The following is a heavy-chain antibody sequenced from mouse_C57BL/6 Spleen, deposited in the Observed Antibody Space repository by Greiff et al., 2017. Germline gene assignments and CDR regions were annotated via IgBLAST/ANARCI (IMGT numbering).Heavy chain of an antibody. Sequence: QVQLQQPGAELVRPGSSVKLSCKASGYTFTSYWMDWVKQRPGQGLEWIGNIYPSDSETHYNQKFKDKATLTVDKSSSTAYMQLSSLTSEDSAVYDCARNWDGFDYWGQGTTLTVSS. CDR1: GYTFTSYW. CDR2: IYPSDSET. CDR3: ARNWDGFDY. J-gene: IGHJ2*01. V-gene: IGHV1-61*01. D-gene: IGHD4-1*01.